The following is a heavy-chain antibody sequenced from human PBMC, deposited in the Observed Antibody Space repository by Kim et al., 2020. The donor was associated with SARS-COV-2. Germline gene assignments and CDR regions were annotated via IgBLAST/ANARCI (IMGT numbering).Heavy chain of an antibody. D-gene: IGHD3-22*01. Sequence: GGSLRLSCAASGFTFDDYAMHWVRQAPGKGLEWVSGISWNSGSIGYADSVKGRFTISRDNAKNSLYLQMNSLRAEDTALYYCAKDKSQYYYDSSGYSGYFDYWGQGTLVTVSS. CDR3: AKDKSQYYYDSSGYSGYFDY. J-gene: IGHJ4*02. CDR1: GFTFDDYA. V-gene: IGHV3-9*01. CDR2: ISWNSGSI.